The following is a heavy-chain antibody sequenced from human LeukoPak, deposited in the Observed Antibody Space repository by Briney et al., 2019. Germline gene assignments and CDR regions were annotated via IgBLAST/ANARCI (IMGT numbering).Heavy chain of an antibody. V-gene: IGHV3-9*01. J-gene: IGHJ4*02. CDR2: ISWNSGSI. Sequence: GRSLRLSCAASGFTFDDYAMHWVRQAPGKGLEWVSGISWNSGSIGYADSVKGRFTISRDNAKNSLYLQMNSLRAGDTALYYCAKLGELWGDWGQGTLVTVSS. CDR3: AKLGELWGD. D-gene: IGHD3-10*01. CDR1: GFTFDDYA.